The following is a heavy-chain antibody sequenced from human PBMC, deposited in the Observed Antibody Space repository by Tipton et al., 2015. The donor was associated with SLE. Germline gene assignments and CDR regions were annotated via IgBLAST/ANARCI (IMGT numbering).Heavy chain of an antibody. CDR2: IYNSGST. D-gene: IGHD6-13*01. J-gene: IGHJ5*02. V-gene: IGHV4-59*12. CDR3: ATYSSSWYWFDP. Sequence: TLSLTCTVSGGSISSYYWSWIRQPPGKGLEWIGYIYNSGSTNYNPSLKSRVTISVDTSKNQFSLKLSSVTAADTAVYYCATYSSSWYWFDPWGQGTLVTVSS. CDR1: GGSISSYY.